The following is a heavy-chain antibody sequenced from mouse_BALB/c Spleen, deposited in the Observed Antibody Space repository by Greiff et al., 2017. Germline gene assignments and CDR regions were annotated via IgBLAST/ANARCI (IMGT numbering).Heavy chain of an antibody. CDR3: ARYYYGSSYEGFAY. CDR1: GYTFTSYT. CDR2: INPSSGYT. V-gene: IGHV1-4*01. D-gene: IGHD1-1*01. Sequence: VQRVESGAELARPGASVKMSCKASGYTFTSYTMHWVKQRPGQGLEWIGYINPSSGYTNYNQKFKDKATLTADKSSSTAYMQLSSLTSEDSAVYYCARYYYGSSYEGFAYWGQGTLVTVSA. J-gene: IGHJ3*01.